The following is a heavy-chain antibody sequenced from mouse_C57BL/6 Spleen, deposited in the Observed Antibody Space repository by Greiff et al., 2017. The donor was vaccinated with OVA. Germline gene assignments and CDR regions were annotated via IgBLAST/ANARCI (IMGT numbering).Heavy chain of an antibody. D-gene: IGHD4-1*01. Sequence: EVKLMESGGDLVKPGGSLKLSCAASGFTFSSYGMSWVRQTPDKRLEWVATISSGGSYTYYPASVKGRFTISRDNAKNTLYLQMSSLKSEDTAMYYCAKSNWDYFDYWGQGTTLTVSS. J-gene: IGHJ2*01. CDR2: ISSGGSYT. CDR3: AKSNWDYFDY. V-gene: IGHV5-6*01. CDR1: GFTFSSYG.